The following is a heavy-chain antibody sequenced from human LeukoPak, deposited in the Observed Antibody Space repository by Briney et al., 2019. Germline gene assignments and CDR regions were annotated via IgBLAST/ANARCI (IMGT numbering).Heavy chain of an antibody. CDR2: ISGSGGST. CDR3: AKARRIQLWLS. J-gene: IGHJ5*02. D-gene: IGHD5-18*01. V-gene: IGHV3-23*01. CDR1: GFTFSTYW. Sequence: GGSLRLSCAASGFTFSTYWMSWVRQAPGKGLEWVSAISGSGGSTYYADSVKGRFTISRDNSKNTLYLQMISLRAEDTAVYYCAKARRIQLWLSWGQGTLVTVSS.